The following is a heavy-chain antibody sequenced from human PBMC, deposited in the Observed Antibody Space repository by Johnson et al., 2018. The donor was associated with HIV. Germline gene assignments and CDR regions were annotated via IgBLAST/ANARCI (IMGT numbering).Heavy chain of an antibody. Sequence: MQLVESGGGLVQPGGSLRLSCAASGFTFSNNAMSWVRQAPGKGLEWVAGISGTGDNTYYADSVKGRFTISRENSKNTVYLQLNSLRVEDTAVYYCAKDAYCSGGRCYGFGAFDIWGQGTMVTVSS. CDR3: AKDAYCSGGRCYGFGAFDI. V-gene: IGHV3-23*04. CDR1: GFTFSNNA. J-gene: IGHJ3*02. CDR2: ISGTGDNT. D-gene: IGHD2-15*01.